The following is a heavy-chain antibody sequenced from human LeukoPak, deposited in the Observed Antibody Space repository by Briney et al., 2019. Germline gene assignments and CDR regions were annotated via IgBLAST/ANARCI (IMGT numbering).Heavy chain of an antibody. V-gene: IGHV3-21*01. CDR3: ARDAQWLVPEGYFYYMDV. CDR1: GFTLSRDS. D-gene: IGHD6-19*01. Sequence: GGSLRLSWAGCGFTLSRDSMNGFGQAPGKGLERVSSISSRSTNIFYADSVKGRFTISRDNAKNSLYLQMNSLGAEDTAVYYCARDAQWLVPEGYFYYMDVWGKGTTVTVSS. CDR2: ISSRSTNI. J-gene: IGHJ6*03.